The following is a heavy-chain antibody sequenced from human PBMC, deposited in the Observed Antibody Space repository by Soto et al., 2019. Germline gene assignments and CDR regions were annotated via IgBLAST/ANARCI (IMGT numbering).Heavy chain of an antibody. Sequence: ASVKVSCKASGYTFTSYDINWVRQATGQGLEWMGWMNPNSGNTGYAQKFQGRVTMTRNTSISTAYMELSSLRSEDTAVYYCARASYYDFWSGPSYYYYYGMDVWGQGTTVTVSS. J-gene: IGHJ6*02. CDR1: GYTFTSYD. CDR2: MNPNSGNT. V-gene: IGHV1-8*01. D-gene: IGHD3-3*01. CDR3: ARASYYDFWSGPSYYYYYGMDV.